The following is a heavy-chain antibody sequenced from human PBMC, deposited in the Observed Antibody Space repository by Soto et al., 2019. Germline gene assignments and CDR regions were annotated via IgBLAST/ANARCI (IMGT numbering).Heavy chain of an antibody. J-gene: IGHJ6*02. V-gene: IGHV1-69*01. CDR1: GGTFSSYA. D-gene: IGHD6-13*01. CDR2: IIPIFGTA. Sequence: QVQLVQSGAEVKKPGSSVKVSCKASGGTFSSYAISWVRQAPGQGLEWMGGIIPIFGTANYAQKFQGRVTITAGESTRTAYMELSSLRSGDTAVYYCARTIAAAGGYYYYGMDVWGQGTTVTVSS. CDR3: ARTIAAAGGYYYYGMDV.